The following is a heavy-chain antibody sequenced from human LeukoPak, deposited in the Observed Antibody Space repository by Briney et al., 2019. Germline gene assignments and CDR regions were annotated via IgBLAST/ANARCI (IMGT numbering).Heavy chain of an antibody. CDR1: GSTFGSNW. V-gene: IGHV3-7*01. CDR3: ARDPSTASAWFYFDL. CDR2: INQDGSVR. D-gene: IGHD6-19*01. J-gene: IGHJ4*02. Sequence: GGSLRLSCAASGSTFGSNWMSWVRQAPGKGLEWVAHINQDGSVRYYVDSVKGRFTISRDNTKNSLYLQMNNLRVDDTAIYYCARDPSTASAWFYFDLWGQGTLVTVSS.